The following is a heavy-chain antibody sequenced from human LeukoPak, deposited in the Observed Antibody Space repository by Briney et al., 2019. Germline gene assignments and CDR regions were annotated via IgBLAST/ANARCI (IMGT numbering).Heavy chain of an antibody. J-gene: IGHJ2*01. CDR1: GFTVSSNY. D-gene: IGHD6-13*01. Sequence: GGSLRLSCAASGFTVSSNYMSWVRQAPGKGLEWVSVIYSGGSTYYADSVKGRFTISRDNSKNTLYLQMNSLRAEDTAVYYCARDLAAADYFWYFDLWGQGTLVTVSS. CDR2: IYSGGST. V-gene: IGHV3-53*01. CDR3: ARDLAAADYFWYFDL.